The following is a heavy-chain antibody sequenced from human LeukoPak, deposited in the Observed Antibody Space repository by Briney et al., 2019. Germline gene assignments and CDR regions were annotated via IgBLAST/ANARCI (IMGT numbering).Heavy chain of an antibody. V-gene: IGHV3-9*01. Sequence: GGSLRLSCAASGSTFDDYAMHWVRQAPGKGLEWVSGISWNSGSIGYADSVKGRFTISRDNAKNSLYLQMNSLRAEDTALYYCAKVSSLRTLYYFDYWGQGTLVTVSS. CDR2: ISWNSGSI. CDR3: AKVSSLRTLYYFDY. D-gene: IGHD4-17*01. CDR1: GSTFDDYA. J-gene: IGHJ4*02.